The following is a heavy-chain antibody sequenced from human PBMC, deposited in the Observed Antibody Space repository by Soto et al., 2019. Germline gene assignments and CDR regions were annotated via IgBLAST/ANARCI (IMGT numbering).Heavy chain of an antibody. CDR1: GGSISSGFYY. J-gene: IGHJ5*02. V-gene: IGHV4-31*03. Sequence: SETLSLTCTVSGGSISSGFYYWSWIRQHPGKGLEWIGYIYYSGSTYYNPSLKSRVTISVDTSKNQFSLKLSSVTAADTAVYYCARQGVVAADNWFDPWGQGTLVTVSS. CDR2: IYYSGST. D-gene: IGHD2-15*01. CDR3: ARQGVVAADNWFDP.